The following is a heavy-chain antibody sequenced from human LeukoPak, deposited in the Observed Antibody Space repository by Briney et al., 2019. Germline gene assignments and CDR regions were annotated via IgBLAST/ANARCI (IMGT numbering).Heavy chain of an antibody. Sequence: SETLSLTCTVSGGSISSGSYYWSWIRQPAGKGPEWIGRIYTSGSTNYNPSLKSRVTISVDTSKNQFSLKLSSVTAADTAVYYCARVEWSTQAWFDPWGQGTLVTVSS. CDR2: IYTSGST. J-gene: IGHJ5*02. CDR1: GGSISSGSYY. D-gene: IGHD3-3*01. V-gene: IGHV4-61*02. CDR3: ARVEWSTQAWFDP.